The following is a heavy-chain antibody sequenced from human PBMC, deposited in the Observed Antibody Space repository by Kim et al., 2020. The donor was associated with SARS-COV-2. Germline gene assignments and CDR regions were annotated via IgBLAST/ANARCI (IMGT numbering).Heavy chain of an antibody. CDR3: ARQFSSGYSPTY. D-gene: IGHD3-22*01. V-gene: IGHV4-39*01. Sequence: YYTPSLKSRVTISVDTSKNQFSLKLSSVTAADTAVYYCARQFSSGYSPTYWGQGTLVTVSS. J-gene: IGHJ4*02.